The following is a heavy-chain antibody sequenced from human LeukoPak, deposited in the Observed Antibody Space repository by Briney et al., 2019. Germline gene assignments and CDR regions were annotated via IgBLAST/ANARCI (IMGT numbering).Heavy chain of an antibody. D-gene: IGHD2/OR15-2a*01. J-gene: IGHJ4*02. CDR1: GFTFNYTW. CDR3: ARIGIDYLASYHFDY. Sequence: PGGSLRLSCAASGFTFNYTWMSWVRQAPGRGQEWVATIKQHGSEKLYVDSVKGRFTISRDNTKSSLYLQMNRLGAEDTAVYYCARIGIDYLASYHFDYWGQGTLVTVSS. V-gene: IGHV3-7*01. CDR2: IKQHGSEK.